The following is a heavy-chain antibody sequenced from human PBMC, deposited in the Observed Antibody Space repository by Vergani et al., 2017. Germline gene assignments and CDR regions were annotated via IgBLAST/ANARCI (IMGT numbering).Heavy chain of an antibody. D-gene: IGHD4-17*01. V-gene: IGHV4-31*03. Sequence: QLQLQESGPGLVKPSETLSLTCTVSGGSISSGGYYWSWIRQHPGKGLEWIGYIYYSGSTYYNPSLKSRVTISVDTSKNQFSLKLSSVTAADTAVYYCAREWATVTALDPWGQGTLVTVSS. CDR1: GGSISSGGYY. CDR2: IYYSGST. CDR3: AREWATVTALDP. J-gene: IGHJ5*02.